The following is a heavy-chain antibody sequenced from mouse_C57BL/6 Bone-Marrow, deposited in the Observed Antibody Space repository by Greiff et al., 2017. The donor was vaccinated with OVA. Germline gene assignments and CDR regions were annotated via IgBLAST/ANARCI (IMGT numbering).Heavy chain of an antibody. Sequence: VQLKQSGPELVKPGASVKMSCKASGYTFTDYYMHWVKQKPGKGLEWIGEIYPGSGNTYYNEKFKGKATLTADTSSSTAYMQLSSLTSEDSAVYFCARYNYSNSWFAYWGQGTLVTVSA. D-gene: IGHD2-5*01. CDR1: YTFTDYYM. CDR2: YPGSGNTY. J-gene: IGHJ3*01. V-gene: IGHV1-83*01. CDR3: RYNYSNSWFAY.